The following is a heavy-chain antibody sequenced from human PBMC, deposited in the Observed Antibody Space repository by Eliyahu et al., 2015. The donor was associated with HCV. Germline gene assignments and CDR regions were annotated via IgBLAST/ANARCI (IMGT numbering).Heavy chain of an antibody. Sequence: QVLLVQSGPEAKKPGDSMRVSCKASGYPFLNYYIHWVRQTPGQGLEYMGVXYPSAGTTWRPQKFLGRLTITGDASTSTVYMELSGLTSDDTAHYYCAREYPGAAHGFDYWGQGTLVVVSS. V-gene: IGHV1-46*01. CDR3: AREYPGAAHGFDY. CDR1: GYPFLNYY. CDR2: XYPSAGTT. D-gene: IGHD1-26*01. J-gene: IGHJ4*02.